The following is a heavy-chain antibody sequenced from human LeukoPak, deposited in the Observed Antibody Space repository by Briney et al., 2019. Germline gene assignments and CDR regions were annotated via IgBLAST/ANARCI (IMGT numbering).Heavy chain of an antibody. Sequence: SETLSLTCAVYGGSFSGYYWSWIRQPPGKGLEWIGEINHSGSTNYNPSLKSRVTISVDTSKNQFSLKLSSVTAADTAVYYCARVGAINDAFDIWGQGTMVTVSS. V-gene: IGHV4-34*01. CDR2: INHSGST. D-gene: IGHD1-26*01. CDR1: GGSFSGYY. CDR3: ARVGAINDAFDI. J-gene: IGHJ3*02.